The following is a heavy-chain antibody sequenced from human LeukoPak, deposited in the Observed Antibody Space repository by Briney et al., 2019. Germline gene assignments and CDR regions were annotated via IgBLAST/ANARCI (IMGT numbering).Heavy chain of an antibody. CDR1: GYTFTSYY. D-gene: IGHD3-22*01. J-gene: IGHJ6*03. CDR2: INPSGGST. Sequence: APVKVSCKASGYTFTSYYMHWVRQAPGQGLEWMGIINPSGGSTSYAQKFQGRVTMTRDMSTSTVYMKLSSLRSEGTAVYYCARDYYDSSGYYWRNYYYYYMDVWGKGTTVTVSS. CDR3: ARDYYDSSGYYWRNYYYYYMDV. V-gene: IGHV1-46*01.